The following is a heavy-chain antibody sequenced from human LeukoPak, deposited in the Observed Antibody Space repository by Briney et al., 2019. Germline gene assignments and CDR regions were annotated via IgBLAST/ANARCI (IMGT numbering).Heavy chain of an antibody. CDR2: ISYDGSNK. CDR3: AKVSAVVVVAAPSYGMDV. J-gene: IGHJ6*04. Sequence: GGSLRLSCAASGFTFSSYGMHWVRQAPGKGLEWVAVISYDGSNKCYADSVKGRFTISRDNSKNTLYLQMNSLRAEDTAVYYCAKVSAVVVVAAPSYGMDVWGKGTTVTVSS. CDR1: GFTFSSYG. V-gene: IGHV3-30*18. D-gene: IGHD2-15*01.